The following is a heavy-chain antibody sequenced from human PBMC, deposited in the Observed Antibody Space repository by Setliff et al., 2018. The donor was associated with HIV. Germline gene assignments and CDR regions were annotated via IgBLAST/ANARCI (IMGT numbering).Heavy chain of an antibody. CDR1: GASFTTHY. CDR3: AAYSSGWGRLFDY. Sequence: SETLSLTCTVSGASFTTHYWSLIRQPPGKGLEWIGCIYTSGSTNYNPSLKSRVTISVDTSKNQFSLNLIFVTAADTAVYYCAAYSSGWGRLFDYWGQGTLVTVSS. D-gene: IGHD6-19*01. V-gene: IGHV4-4*09. CDR2: IYTSGST. J-gene: IGHJ4*02.